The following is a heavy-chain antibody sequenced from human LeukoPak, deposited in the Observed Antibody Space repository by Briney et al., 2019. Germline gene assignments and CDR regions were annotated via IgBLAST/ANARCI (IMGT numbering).Heavy chain of an antibody. CDR3: ARKPIVSSSWYYFDY. Sequence: SGTLSLTCTVSGGSISSYYWSWIRQPPGKGLEWIGSIYYSGSPYYNPSLKSRVTISVDTSNNQFSLKLSSVTAADTAVYYCARKPIVSSSWYYFDYWGQGTLVTVSS. CDR2: IYYSGSP. V-gene: IGHV4-39*07. CDR1: GGSISSYY. J-gene: IGHJ4*02. D-gene: IGHD6-13*01.